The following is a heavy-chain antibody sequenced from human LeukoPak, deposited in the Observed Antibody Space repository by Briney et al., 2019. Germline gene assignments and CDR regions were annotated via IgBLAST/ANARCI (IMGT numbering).Heavy chain of an antibody. CDR2: ISAYNGNT. CDR1: GYTFTSYG. Sequence: GASVKVSCKASGYTFTSYGISWVRQAPGQGLEWMGWISAYNGNTNYAQKLQGRVTMTTDTSTSTAYMELRSLRSDDTAVYYCARDYRRAVAGDSMAFFDYWGQGTLVTVSS. CDR3: ARDYRRAVAGDSMAFFDY. D-gene: IGHD6-19*01. V-gene: IGHV1-18*01. J-gene: IGHJ4*02.